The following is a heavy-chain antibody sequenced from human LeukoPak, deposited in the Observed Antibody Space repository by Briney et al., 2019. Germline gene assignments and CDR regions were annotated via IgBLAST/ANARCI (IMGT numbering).Heavy chain of an antibody. CDR2: ISSSSNYI. CDR1: GFTFNSYG. V-gene: IGHV3-21*01. J-gene: IGHJ4*02. Sequence: GGSLRLSCAASGFTFNSYGMNWVRQAPGKGLEWVSSISSSSNYIYYADSVKGRFTISRDNAKNSLFLQMNSLRAEDTAAYYCARGYSDSSGYSYWGQGTLVTVSS. CDR3: ARGYSDSSGYSY. D-gene: IGHD3-22*01.